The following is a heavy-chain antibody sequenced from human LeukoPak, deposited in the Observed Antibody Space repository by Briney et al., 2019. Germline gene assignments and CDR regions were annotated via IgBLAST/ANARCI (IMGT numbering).Heavy chain of an antibody. CDR3: ARGQDYYGSGSYSFDY. Sequence: SETLSLTCTVSGGSISSSSYYWGWIRQPPGKGLEWIGSIYYSGSTYYNPSLKSRVTISVDTSKNQFSLKLSSVTAADTAVYYCARGQDYYGSGSYSFDYWGQGTLVTVSS. CDR1: GGSISSSSYY. CDR2: IYYSGST. D-gene: IGHD3-10*01. V-gene: IGHV4-39*07. J-gene: IGHJ4*02.